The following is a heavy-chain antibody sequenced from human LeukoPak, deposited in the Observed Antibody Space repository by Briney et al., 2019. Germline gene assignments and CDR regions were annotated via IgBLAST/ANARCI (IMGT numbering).Heavy chain of an antibody. Sequence: GGSLRLSCAASGSTFSSYWMSWVRQAPGKGLEWVANIKQDGSEKYYVDSVKGRFTISRDNAKNSLYLQMNSLRAEDTAVYYCARDLAGRFDPWGQGTLVTVSS. V-gene: IGHV3-7*01. CDR2: IKQDGSEK. CDR1: GSTFSSYW. CDR3: ARDLAGRFDP. J-gene: IGHJ5*02. D-gene: IGHD1-14*01.